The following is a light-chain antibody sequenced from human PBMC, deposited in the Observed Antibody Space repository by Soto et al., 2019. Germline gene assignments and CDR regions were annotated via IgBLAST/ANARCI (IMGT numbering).Light chain of an antibody. CDR1: ESLFGF. V-gene: IGKV3-15*01. CDR3: QSYNDWPFA. Sequence: DIVLTQSPATLSVSPGDRVTLSCRASESLFGFLAWYQQKPGQAPRLLMYGVSTRATGIPASFSGGGSATDFTLTISSLPSEDAAFYFCQSYNDWPFASGLGTRLEI. J-gene: IGKJ2*01. CDR2: GVS.